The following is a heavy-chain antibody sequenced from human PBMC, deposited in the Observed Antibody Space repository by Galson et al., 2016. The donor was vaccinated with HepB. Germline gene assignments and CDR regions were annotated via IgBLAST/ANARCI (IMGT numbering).Heavy chain of an antibody. CDR3: AKGKLLWFGELPQDDSFDF. Sequence: SLIISCAASGFTFDDYAMHWVRQAPRKPLDSGPLISWDGTTAYYADSVKGRLTISRDNTKNSLYLQINSLRAEDTALYYCAKGKLLWFGELPQDDSFDFWGQGTMVTVSS. CDR2: ISWDGTTA. D-gene: IGHD3-10*01. J-gene: IGHJ3*01. V-gene: IGHV3-43D*04. CDR1: GFTFDDYA.